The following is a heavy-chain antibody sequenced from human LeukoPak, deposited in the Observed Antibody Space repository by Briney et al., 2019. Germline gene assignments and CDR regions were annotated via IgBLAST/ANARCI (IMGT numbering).Heavy chain of an antibody. J-gene: IGHJ6*02. CDR2: IYPGDSDT. CDR1: GYSFTSYW. Sequence: GESLKISCKGSGYSFTSYWIGWVRQMPGKGLEWMGIIYPGDSDTRYSPSFQGQVTISADKSISTAYLQWSSLKASDTAMYYCARHLLYGDLDYYYYYGMDVWGQGTTVTVSS. D-gene: IGHD4-17*01. CDR3: ARHLLYGDLDYYYYYGMDV. V-gene: IGHV5-51*01.